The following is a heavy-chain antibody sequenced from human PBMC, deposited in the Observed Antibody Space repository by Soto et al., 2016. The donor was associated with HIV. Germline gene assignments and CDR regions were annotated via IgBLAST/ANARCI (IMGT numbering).Heavy chain of an antibody. V-gene: IGHV3-43*02. CDR3: AKDMGSGGPLRKFDFFNTLVNGMDV. D-gene: IGHD3-9*01. J-gene: IGHJ6*02. CDR2: TSGDGGAT. Sequence: EVQLVESGGGVVQPGGSLRLSCAGSGFNFNGHAMHWVRQAPGKGLEWVSITSGDGGATYYADSVRGRFTISRDNSKNSLYLQMNSLRTEDTASYYCAKDMGSGGPLRKFDFFNTLVNGMDVWGQGTTVTVSS. CDR1: GFNFNGHA.